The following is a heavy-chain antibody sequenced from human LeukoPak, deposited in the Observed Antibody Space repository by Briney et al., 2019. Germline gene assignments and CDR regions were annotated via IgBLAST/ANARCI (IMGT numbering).Heavy chain of an antibody. Sequence: GESLKISCKGSGYSFANYWIGWVRQMPGKGLEWMGIIYPGDSDTRYSPSFQGQVTFSADKSISTAFLQWNSLKASDTAMYYCVRTDYCSSTTCPPDYWGQGTLVTVSS. CDR1: GYSFANYW. V-gene: IGHV5-51*01. J-gene: IGHJ4*02. CDR3: VRTDYCSSTTCPPDY. D-gene: IGHD2-2*01. CDR2: IYPGDSDT.